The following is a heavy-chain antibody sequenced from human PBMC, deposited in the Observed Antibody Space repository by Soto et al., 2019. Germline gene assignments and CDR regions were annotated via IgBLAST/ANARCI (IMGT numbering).Heavy chain of an antibody. CDR3: VSRSPPSSCYYHYGDFDL. D-gene: IGHD3-22*01. Sequence: QVQLVQSGAEVKKPGSSVKVSCKASGGTFSSYAISWVRQAPGQGLEWMGGISPIFGTANYAQKCQGRATITADEFTSRAYMELRSLGSEYTAVDYCVSRSPPSSCYYHYGDFDLWGRGSLVTVAT. CDR2: ISPIFGTA. V-gene: IGHV1-69*01. J-gene: IGHJ2*01. CDR1: GGTFSSYA.